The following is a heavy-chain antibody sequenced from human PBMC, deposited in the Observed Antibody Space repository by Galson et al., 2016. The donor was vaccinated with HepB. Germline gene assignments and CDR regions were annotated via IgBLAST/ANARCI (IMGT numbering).Heavy chain of an antibody. D-gene: IGHD5-18*01. Sequence: SLRLSCAASGFTFSSYGMHWVRQAPGKGLEWVAVIWYDGSNKYYADSVKGRFTISRDNSKNTLYLQMNSLRAEDTAVYYCARGITYSYVEAFDYWGQGTLVTVSS. V-gene: IGHV3-33*01. CDR1: GFTFSSYG. CDR2: IWYDGSNK. J-gene: IGHJ4*02. CDR3: ARGITYSYVEAFDY.